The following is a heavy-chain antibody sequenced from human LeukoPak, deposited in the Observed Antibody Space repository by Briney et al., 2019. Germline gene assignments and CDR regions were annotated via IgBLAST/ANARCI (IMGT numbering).Heavy chain of an antibody. Sequence: ASVKVSCKASGYTFTGYYMHWVRQAPGQGLEWMGWISPNSGDTNYAQKLQGRVTMTRDTSISTAYMELSRLKSDDTAVYYCAASYDFWGGYLNHDYWGQGTLVTVSS. D-gene: IGHD3-3*01. CDR1: GYTFTGYY. CDR2: ISPNSGDT. J-gene: IGHJ4*02. V-gene: IGHV1-2*02. CDR3: AASYDFWGGYLNHDY.